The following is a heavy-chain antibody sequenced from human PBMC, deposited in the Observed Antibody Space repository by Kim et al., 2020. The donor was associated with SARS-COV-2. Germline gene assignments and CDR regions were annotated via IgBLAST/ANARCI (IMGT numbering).Heavy chain of an antibody. CDR3: ARLDYGEPFDY. Sequence: YYNPSLKSRVTISADTSKNQFSLKLSSVTAADTAVYYCARLDYGEPFDYWGQGTLVTVSS. V-gene: IGHV4-39*01. J-gene: IGHJ4*02. D-gene: IGHD4-17*01.